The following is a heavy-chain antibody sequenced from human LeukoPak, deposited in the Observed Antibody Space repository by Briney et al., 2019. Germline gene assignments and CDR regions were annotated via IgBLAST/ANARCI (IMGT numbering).Heavy chain of an antibody. J-gene: IGHJ4*02. CDR1: GGSISSSNW. V-gene: IGHV4-4*02. CDR2: IYHSGST. D-gene: IGHD4-11*01. Sequence: SETLSLTCAVSGGSISSSNWWSWVRQPPGKGLEWIGEIYHSGSTNYNPSLKSRVTISVDKSKNQFSLKLSSVTAADTAVYYCVRAQRMTTAAPYEFDYWGQGTLVTVSS. CDR3: VRAQRMTTAAPYEFDY.